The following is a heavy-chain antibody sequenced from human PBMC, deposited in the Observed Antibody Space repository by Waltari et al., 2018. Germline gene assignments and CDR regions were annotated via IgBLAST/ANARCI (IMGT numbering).Heavy chain of an antibody. J-gene: IGHJ4*02. CDR3: ARDQYSGSYFDF. V-gene: IGHV1-46*04. CDR2: INPSSGSA. CDR1: GYTFTSSY. Sequence: QVHLVQSGAEIKKPGASVKVSCKASGYTFTSSYIHWVRQAPGQGLEWMGIINPSSGSASYVQKLQGRVSMTRDTSTSTVYMELSGLRSEDTAIYYCARDQYSGSYFDFWGQGTLVTVSS. D-gene: IGHD1-26*01.